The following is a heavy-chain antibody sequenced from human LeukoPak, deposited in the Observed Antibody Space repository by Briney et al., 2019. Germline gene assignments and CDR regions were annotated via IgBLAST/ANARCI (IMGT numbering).Heavy chain of an antibody. CDR2: IYYSGSS. CDR3: ARVTVSYYYYYYMDV. Sequence: SETLSLTCTVSGGSISSNYWSWIRQPPGKGLEWIGYIYYSGSSNYNPSLKSRVTISVDTSKNQFSLKLSSVTAADTAVYYCARVTVSYYYYYYMDVWGKGTTVTVSS. V-gene: IGHV4-59*12. D-gene: IGHD4-11*01. CDR1: GGSISSNY. J-gene: IGHJ6*03.